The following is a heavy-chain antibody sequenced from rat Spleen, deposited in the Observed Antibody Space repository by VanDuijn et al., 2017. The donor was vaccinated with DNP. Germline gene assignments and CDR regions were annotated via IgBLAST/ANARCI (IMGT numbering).Heavy chain of an antibody. J-gene: IGHJ2*01. V-gene: IGHV5S23*01. CDR1: GFIFSDYA. CDR2: ISTSSGKT. CDR3: ATSKSIYYYDGPMGY. Sequence: EVQLVESGGGLVQPGNSLRLSCAASGFIFSDYAMAWVRQAPRKGLEWVASISTSSGKTYYPDSVKGRFTISRDNAKSTLYLQMDSLRSEDTATYYCATSKSIYYYDGPMGYWGQGVMVTVSS. D-gene: IGHD1-12*02.